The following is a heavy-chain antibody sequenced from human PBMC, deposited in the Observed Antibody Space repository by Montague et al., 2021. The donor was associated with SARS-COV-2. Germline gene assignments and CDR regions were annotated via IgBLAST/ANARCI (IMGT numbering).Heavy chain of an antibody. CDR3: ASGKYYDFWSGYYSHDYVSGMDV. V-gene: IGHV4-4*07. CDR2: IHTSGST. CDR1: GGSISSYY. D-gene: IGHD3-3*01. J-gene: IGHJ6*02. Sequence: SETLSLTCTVSGGSISSYYWSWIRQSAGKGPEWIGRIHTSGSTDXXPSLNSRVTMSVDTSKNQFSLKLSSVTAADTAVYYCASGKYYDFWSGYYSHDYVSGMDVWGQGTTVTVSS.